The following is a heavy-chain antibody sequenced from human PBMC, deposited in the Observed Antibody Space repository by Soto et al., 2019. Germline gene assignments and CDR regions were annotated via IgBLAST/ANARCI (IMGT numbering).Heavy chain of an antibody. V-gene: IGHV4-59*11. CDR2: IYSSGST. J-gene: IGHJ4*02. Sequence: PSETLSLTCIVSGGSITSHYWSWIRQPPPPGLEWIGYIYSSGSTNYHPSLKSRVIISVDTSNDQFSLKLSSVTAADTAVYYCARDRYSNGWVDYWGQGTLVTASS. D-gene: IGHD6-19*01. CDR1: GGSITSHY. CDR3: ARDRYSNGWVDY.